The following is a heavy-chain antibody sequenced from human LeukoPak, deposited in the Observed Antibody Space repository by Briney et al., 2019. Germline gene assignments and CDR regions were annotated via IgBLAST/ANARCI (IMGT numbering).Heavy chain of an antibody. J-gene: IGHJ4*02. CDR3: ARDSHGDYEVVDY. CDR2: ISSSGSTI. D-gene: IGHD4-17*01. CDR1: GFTFSDYY. Sequence: SGGSLRLSCAASGFTFSDYYMSWIRQAPGKGLEWVSYISSSGSTIYYADSVKGRFTISRDNAKNSLYLQMNSLSAEDTAVYYCARDSHGDYEVVDYWGQGTLVTVSS. V-gene: IGHV3-11*01.